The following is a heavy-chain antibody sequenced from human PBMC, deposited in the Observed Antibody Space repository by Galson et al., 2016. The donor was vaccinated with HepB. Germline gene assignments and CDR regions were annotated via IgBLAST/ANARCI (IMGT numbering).Heavy chain of an antibody. J-gene: IGHJ4*02. CDR1: GYNFNTYG. D-gene: IGHD6-13*01. Sequence: SVKVSCKASGYNFNTYGISWVRQAPGQGLEWMGWISSYNGNTNYAQNFQGRITMTTDPSTTTAYLDLRSLRSDDTAVYYCARGGAAVPSDYWGQGTLVTVSS. V-gene: IGHV1-18*01. CDR2: ISSYNGNT. CDR3: ARGGAAVPSDY.